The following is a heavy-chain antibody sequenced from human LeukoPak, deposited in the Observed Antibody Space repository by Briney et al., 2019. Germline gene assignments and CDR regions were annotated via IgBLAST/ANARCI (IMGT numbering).Heavy chain of an antibody. Sequence: SQTLSLTCAVSGGSISSGGYSWSWIRQPPGKGLEWIGYIYHSGSTYYNPSLKSRVTISVDTSKNQFSLKLSSVTAADTAVYYCARGGYTYYFDYWGQGTLVTVSS. CDR2: IYHSGST. V-gene: IGHV4-30-2*01. J-gene: IGHJ4*02. D-gene: IGHD5-18*01. CDR3: ARGGYTYYFDY. CDR1: GGSISSGGYS.